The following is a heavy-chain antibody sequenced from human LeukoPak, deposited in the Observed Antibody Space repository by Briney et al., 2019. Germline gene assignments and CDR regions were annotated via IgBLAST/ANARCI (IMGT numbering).Heavy chain of an antibody. CDR3: ARGWRPSLGAFDI. Sequence: SETLSLTCTVSGGSISSYYWSWIRQPPGRGLEWIGSIHYSGITSYNPSLRSRVTISVDKSKNQFSLKLSSVTAADTAVYYCARGWRPSLGAFDIWGQGTMVTVSS. V-gene: IGHV4-59*12. J-gene: IGHJ3*02. CDR1: GGSISSYY. D-gene: IGHD1-1*01. CDR2: IHYSGIT.